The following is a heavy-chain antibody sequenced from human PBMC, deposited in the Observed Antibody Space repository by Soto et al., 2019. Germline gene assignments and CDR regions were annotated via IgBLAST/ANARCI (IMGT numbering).Heavy chain of an antibody. D-gene: IGHD4-17*01. Sequence: ASVKVSCKVSGYTLTELSMHWVRQAPGKGLEWMGGFDPEDGETIYAQKFQGRVTMTEDTSTDTAYMELSSLRSEDTAVYYCARVREEDSYGPVYGDYPYMDVWGKGTTVTVSS. CDR1: GYTLTELS. V-gene: IGHV1-24*01. CDR2: FDPEDGET. CDR3: ARVREEDSYGPVYGDYPYMDV. J-gene: IGHJ6*03.